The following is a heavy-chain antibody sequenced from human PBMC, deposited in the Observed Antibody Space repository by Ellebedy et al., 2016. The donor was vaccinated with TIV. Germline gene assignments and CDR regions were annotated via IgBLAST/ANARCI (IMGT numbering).Heavy chain of an antibody. CDR1: GYTFTSYY. CDR3: ARGPYCSGGSCYEGHWFDP. V-gene: IGHV1-46*01. J-gene: IGHJ5*02. Sequence: ASVKVSCKASGYTFTSYYMHWVRQAPGQGLEWMGIINLSGDSTSYAQKFQGRVTMTRDTSTSTVYMELSSLGSEDTAVYYCARGPYCSGGSCYEGHWFDPWGQGTLVTVSS. D-gene: IGHD2-15*01. CDR2: INLSGDST.